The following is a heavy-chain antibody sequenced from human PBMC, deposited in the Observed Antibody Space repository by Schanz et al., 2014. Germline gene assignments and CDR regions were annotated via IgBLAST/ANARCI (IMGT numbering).Heavy chain of an antibody. D-gene: IGHD3-10*01. V-gene: IGHV3-23*04. Sequence: EVQLAESGGGLVQPGGSLRLSCAASGFTFSGYGMNWLRQAPGKGLEWVSVIGGSGGSTYYADSVKGRFTISRDNSKNTLYLQMNSLRAEDTAVYYCAKGRFGELSAFDIWGQGTMVTVSS. J-gene: IGHJ3*02. CDR3: AKGRFGELSAFDI. CDR2: IGGSGGST. CDR1: GFTFSGYG.